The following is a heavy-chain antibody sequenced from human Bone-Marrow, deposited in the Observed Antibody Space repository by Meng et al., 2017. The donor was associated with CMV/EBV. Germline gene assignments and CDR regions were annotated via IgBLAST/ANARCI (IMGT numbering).Heavy chain of an antibody. V-gene: IGHV1-2*02. D-gene: IGHD2-2*01. CDR2: INPNSGGT. CDR3: AGENQGCSSTSCPYYYYYGMDV. CDR1: GYTFTGYY. Sequence: ASVKVSCKASGYTFTGYYMHWVRQAPGQGLEWMGWINPNSGGTNYAQKFQGRVTMTRDTSISTAYMELSRLRSDDTAVYYCAGENQGCSSTSCPYYYYYGMDVWGQGTTVTVSS. J-gene: IGHJ6*02.